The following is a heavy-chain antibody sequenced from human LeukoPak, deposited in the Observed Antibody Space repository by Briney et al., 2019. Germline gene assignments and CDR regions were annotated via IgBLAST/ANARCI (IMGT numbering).Heavy chain of an antibody. D-gene: IGHD1-26*01. V-gene: IGHV3-23*01. CDR1: GFTFSSYA. CDR2: ISGSGGST. J-gene: IGHJ4*02. CDR3: ARDLEYSGSPYEY. Sequence: PGGSLRLSCAASGFTFSSYAMSWVRQAPGKGLEWVSAISGSGGSTYYADSVKGRFTISRDNSRNTLYLQMNSLRAEDTAVYYCARDLEYSGSPYEYWGQGTLVTVSS.